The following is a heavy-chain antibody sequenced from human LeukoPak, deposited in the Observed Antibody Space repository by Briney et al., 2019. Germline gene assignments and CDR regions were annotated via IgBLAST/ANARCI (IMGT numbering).Heavy chain of an antibody. D-gene: IGHD3-9*01. CDR1: GFTFSRSA. Sequence: HPGGSLRLSCAASGFTFSRSAMTWVRQGPGTGLEFVASIIYSGGATYYADSVKGRFTISRDNSKNTLYLQMNSLRAEDTAVYYCAKDPRDYYDILTGHYWGQGTLVTVSS. CDR2: IIYSGGAT. J-gene: IGHJ4*02. V-gene: IGHV3-23*01. CDR3: AKDPRDYYDILTGHY.